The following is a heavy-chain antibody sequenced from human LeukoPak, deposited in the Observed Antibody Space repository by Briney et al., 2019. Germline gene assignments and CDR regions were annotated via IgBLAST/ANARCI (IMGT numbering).Heavy chain of an antibody. CDR3: ARKGIGSSRYQNMDV. CDR2: ISIDGGRT. V-gene: IGHV3-23*01. J-gene: IGHJ6*03. Sequence: GGSLRLSCAASGFTFSSYAMSWVRQAPGKGPEWVSTISIDGGRTYYADSVKGRFTVSRDTSENTLYLQMNSLRAEDTAVYYCARKGIGSSRYQNMDVWGKGTTVTVSS. D-gene: IGHD6-25*01. CDR1: GFTFSSYA.